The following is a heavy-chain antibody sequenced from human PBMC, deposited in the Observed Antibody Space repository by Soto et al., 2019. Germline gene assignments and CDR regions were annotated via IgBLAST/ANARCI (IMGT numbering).Heavy chain of an antibody. J-gene: IGHJ4*02. CDR3: ARGPRYCTNGVCYTTGGGSYYY. Sequence: ASVKVSGKASGYTFTSYDINWVRQATGQGLEWMGWMSPNNGNTDYAQKFQGRVTMTRNTSITTAYMELSSLRSDDTAVYYCARGPRYCTNGVCYTTGGGSYYYWGQGSLVTVS. V-gene: IGHV1-8*01. D-gene: IGHD2-8*01. CDR1: GYTFTSYD. CDR2: MSPNNGNT.